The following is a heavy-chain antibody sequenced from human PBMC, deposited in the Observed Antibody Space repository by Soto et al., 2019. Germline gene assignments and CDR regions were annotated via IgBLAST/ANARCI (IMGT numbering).Heavy chain of an antibody. J-gene: IGHJ4*02. D-gene: IGHD6-13*01. CDR1: GFTFSSYS. Sequence: PGGSLRLSCAASGFTFSSYSMNWVRQAPGKGLEWVSSISSSSSYIYYADSVKGRFTISRDNAKNSLYLQMNSLRAEDSVVYYCARGRGAAADYFDFWGQGTLVTVSS. CDR3: ARGRGAAADYFDF. V-gene: IGHV3-21*01. CDR2: ISSSSSYI.